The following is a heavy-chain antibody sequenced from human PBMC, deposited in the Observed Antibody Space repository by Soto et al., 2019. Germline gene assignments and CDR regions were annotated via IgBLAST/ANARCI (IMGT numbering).Heavy chain of an antibody. Sequence: SVKVSCKASGGTFSSYAISWVRQAPGQGLEWMGGIIPIFGTANYAQKFQGRVTITADESTSTAYMELSSLRSEDTAVYYCARDGRGSSYGYDQNFDYWGQGTLVTVSS. CDR2: IIPIFGTA. J-gene: IGHJ4*02. CDR1: GGTFSSYA. V-gene: IGHV1-69*13. D-gene: IGHD5-18*01. CDR3: ARDGRGSSYGYDQNFDY.